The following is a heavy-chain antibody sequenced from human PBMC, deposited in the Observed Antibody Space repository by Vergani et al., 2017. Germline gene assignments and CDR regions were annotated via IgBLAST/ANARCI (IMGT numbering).Heavy chain of an antibody. CDR3: ARGRRIGEVEYFQH. CDR2: TYYRSKWYN. J-gene: IGHJ1*01. CDR1: GDSVSSNSAA. D-gene: IGHD3-16*01. V-gene: IGHV6-1*01. Sequence: QVQLQQSGPGLVKPSQTLSLTCAISGDSVSSNSAAWNWIRQSPSRGLEWLGRTYYRSKWYNDDAVSVKSPIPVNPDTSTNQFSRQLNSVTPEDTAVYYCARGRRIGEVEYFQHWGQGTLVTVSS.